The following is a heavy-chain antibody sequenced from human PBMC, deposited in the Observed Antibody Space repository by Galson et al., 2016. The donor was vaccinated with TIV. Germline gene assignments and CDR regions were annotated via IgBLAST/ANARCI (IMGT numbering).Heavy chain of an antibody. J-gene: IGHJ6*03. V-gene: IGHV1-69*02. Sequence: SVKVSCKASGGTFSSFTISWVRQAPGQGLEWMGRIIPILGLANYAQKFQGRLSIIADKSTSTAYMEMSSLRSEDTAVYYCASDHEGDSWSGSYRVGYYNFMDVWGKGTTVTVSS. CDR2: IIPILGLA. D-gene: IGHD3-3*01. CDR1: GGTFSSFT. CDR3: ASDHEGDSWSGSYRVGYYNFMDV.